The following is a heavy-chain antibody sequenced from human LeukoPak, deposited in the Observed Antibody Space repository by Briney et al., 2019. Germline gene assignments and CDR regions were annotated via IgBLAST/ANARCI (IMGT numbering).Heavy chain of an antibody. D-gene: IGHD6-13*01. J-gene: IGHJ5*02. CDR1: GYSFTSYW. CDR3: ARHRWGAAADWFDP. V-gene: IGHV5-10-1*01. CDR2: IDPSDSYT. Sequence: GESLKISCNGPGYSFTSYWISWVRQMPGKGLEWMGRIDPSDSYTNYSPSFQGHVTISADKSISTAYLQWSSLKASDTAMYYCARHRWGAAADWFDPWGQGTLVTVSS.